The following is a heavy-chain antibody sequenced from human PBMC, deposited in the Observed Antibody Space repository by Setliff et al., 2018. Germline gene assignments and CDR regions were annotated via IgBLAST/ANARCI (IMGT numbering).Heavy chain of an antibody. Sequence: ASVKVSCKASGYTFTNYGVSWVRQAPGQGLEWMGWISGFNGNTKYAQKVQGRVTMTRDTSTSTVYMELSSLRSEDTAVYYCARDAEERGSSGTQGAHYFDYWGQGTLVTVSS. D-gene: IGHD3-10*01. J-gene: IGHJ4*02. CDR3: ARDAEERGSSGTQGAHYFDY. CDR1: GYTFTNYG. V-gene: IGHV1-18*01. CDR2: ISGFNGNT.